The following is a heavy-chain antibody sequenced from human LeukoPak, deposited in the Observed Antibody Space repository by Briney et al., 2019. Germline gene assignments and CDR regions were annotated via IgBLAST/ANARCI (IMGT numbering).Heavy chain of an antibody. Sequence: SSVKVSCKASGYIFTSYGISWVRQAPGQGLEWMGWISAYNGNTNYAQKLQGRVTMTTDTSTSTAYMELRSLRSDDTAVYYCARDGTSKDYYYMDVWGKGTTVTISS. CDR3: ARDGTSKDYYYMDV. CDR2: ISAYNGNT. D-gene: IGHD1-26*01. J-gene: IGHJ6*03. CDR1: GYIFTSYG. V-gene: IGHV1-18*01.